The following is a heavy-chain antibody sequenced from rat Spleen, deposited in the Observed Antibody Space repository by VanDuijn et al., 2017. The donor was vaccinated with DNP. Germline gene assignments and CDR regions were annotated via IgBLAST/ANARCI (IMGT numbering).Heavy chain of an antibody. CDR2: ISYSGNN. CDR3: ARYYSSYRGVMDA. D-gene: IGHD1-2*01. J-gene: IGHJ4*01. Sequence: EVQLQESGPGLVKPSQSLSLTCSVTVYSITSNYWGWIRKFPSNKMEWMGYISYSGNNSYNPSLKSRISITRDTSKNQFFLQLNSVTTEETATYYCARYYSSYRGVMDAWGQGASVTVSS. CDR1: VYSITSNY. V-gene: IGHV3-1*01.